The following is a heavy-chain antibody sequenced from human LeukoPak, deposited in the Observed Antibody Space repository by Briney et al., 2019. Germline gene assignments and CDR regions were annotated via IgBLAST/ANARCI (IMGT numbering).Heavy chain of an antibody. D-gene: IGHD6-19*01. CDR3: ATMVSVAGDS. J-gene: IGHJ5*01. CDR1: GFTFSSAW. V-gene: IGHV3-7*01. CDR2: IKPDGSET. Sequence: GGSLRLSCAASGFTFSSAWLSWVRQAPGKGLEWVAHIKPDGSETYYVDSVKGRFTISRDNAWNSVHLQMYSLRPEDTAIYYCATMVSVAGDSWGQGTLVTVSS.